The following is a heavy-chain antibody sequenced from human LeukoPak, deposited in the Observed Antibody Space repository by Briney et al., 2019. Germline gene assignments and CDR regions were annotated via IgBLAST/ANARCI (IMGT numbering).Heavy chain of an antibody. V-gene: IGHV6-1*01. CDR1: GDSVSNSGAS. Sequence: SQTLSLTCAISGDSVSNSGASWNWIRQSPSRCLEWLGRTYYKSKWYNDYALSVQSRITINPDTSKNQSSLQLNSETPEDTAVYCCTREVDSRRPPAFDVWGQGTMVTVSS. CDR2: TYYKSKWYN. CDR3: TREVDSRRPPAFDV. D-gene: IGHD3-22*01. J-gene: IGHJ3*01.